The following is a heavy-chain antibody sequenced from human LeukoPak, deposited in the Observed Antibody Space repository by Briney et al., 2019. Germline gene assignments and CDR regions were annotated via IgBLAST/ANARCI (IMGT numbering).Heavy chain of an antibody. V-gene: IGHV3-66*01. CDR2: IYDGGIT. J-gene: IGHJ4*02. Sequence: GGSVRLSCAASGFTVSTKFMSWARQAPGKGLEWVSVIYDGGITYYAYSVKGRFTISGDNSKNMLFLQMNSLRAEDTAVYYCARFYDSSGYLDYWGQGNLVTVSS. CDR1: GFTVSTKF. CDR3: ARFYDSSGYLDY. D-gene: IGHD3-22*01.